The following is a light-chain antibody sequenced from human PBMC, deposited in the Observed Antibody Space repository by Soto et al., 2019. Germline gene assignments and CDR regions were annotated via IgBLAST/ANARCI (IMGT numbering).Light chain of an antibody. V-gene: IGLV1-40*01. J-gene: IGLJ3*02. CDR2: GNS. CDR1: NSNIGAGDD. Sequence: QSVLTQPPSVSGAPGQRVTISCTGYNSNIGAGDDVHWYQHLPETAPKLLIYGNSNRPSGVPDRFPASKSGTSASLAITGLQAEDDADYYCQSYDSSLSGWVFGGGTKLTVL. CDR3: QSYDSSLSGWV.